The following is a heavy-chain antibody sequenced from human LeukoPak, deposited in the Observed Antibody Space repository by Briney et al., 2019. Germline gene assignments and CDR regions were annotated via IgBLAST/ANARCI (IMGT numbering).Heavy chain of an antibody. CDR3: ARSPYYYDSSGYINYFDY. D-gene: IGHD3-22*01. V-gene: IGHV1-8*01. Sequence: GASVKVSCKASGYTFTSYDINWARQATGQGLEWMGWMNPNSGNTGYAQKFQGRVTMTRNTSISTAYMELSSLRSEDTAVYYCARSPYYYDSSGYINYFDYWGQGTLVTVSS. J-gene: IGHJ4*02. CDR2: MNPNSGNT. CDR1: GYTFTSYD.